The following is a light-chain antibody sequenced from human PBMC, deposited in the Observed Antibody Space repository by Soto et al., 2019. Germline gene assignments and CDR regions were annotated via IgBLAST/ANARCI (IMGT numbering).Light chain of an antibody. Sequence: EIVLTQSPATLSLSPGERATLSCRASQSVSSYLAWYQQKPGQAPRLLIYDASNRATGIPARFSVSGSGTDFTPTTSSLEPEDFAVYYCQQRSNWPPALTFGGGTKVEIK. CDR3: QQRSNWPPALT. J-gene: IGKJ4*01. V-gene: IGKV3-11*01. CDR2: DAS. CDR1: QSVSSY.